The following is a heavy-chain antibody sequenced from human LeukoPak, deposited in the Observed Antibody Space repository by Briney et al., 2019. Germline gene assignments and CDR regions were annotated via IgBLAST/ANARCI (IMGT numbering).Heavy chain of an antibody. Sequence: PSETLSLTCTVSGGFISSYYWSWIRQPPGKGLEWIGYIYYSGSTNYNPSLKSRVTISVDTSKNQFSLKLSSVTAADTAVYYCARARADYDILTGYNIDAFDIWGQGTMVTVSS. D-gene: IGHD3-9*01. V-gene: IGHV4-59*01. CDR2: IYYSGST. J-gene: IGHJ3*02. CDR1: GGFISSYY. CDR3: ARARADYDILTGYNIDAFDI.